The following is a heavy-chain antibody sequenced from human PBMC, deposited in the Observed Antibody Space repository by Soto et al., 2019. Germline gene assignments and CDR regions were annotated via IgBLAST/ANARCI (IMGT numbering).Heavy chain of an antibody. V-gene: IGHV1-2*04. CDR1: GYTFTGYY. J-gene: IGHJ6*02. D-gene: IGHD1-7*01. Sequence: ASVKVSCKASGYTFTGYYMHWVRQAPGQGLEWMGWINPNSGGTNYAQKFQGWVTMTRDTSISTAYMGLSRLRSDDTAVYYCARAAGYNWNFPSQYYYYYYGMDVWGQGTTVTVSS. CDR2: INPNSGGT. CDR3: ARAAGYNWNFPSQYYYYYYGMDV.